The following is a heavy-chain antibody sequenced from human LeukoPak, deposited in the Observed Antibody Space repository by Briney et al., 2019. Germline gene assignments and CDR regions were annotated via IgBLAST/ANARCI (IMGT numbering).Heavy chain of an antibody. CDR3: ARDRGFEGATMVRGAIPDY. Sequence: ASVKVSCKASGYTFTGYYMHWVRQAPGQGLEWMGWINPNSGGTNYAQKFQGRVTMTRDTSISTAYMELSRLRSDDTAVYYCARDRGFEGATMVRGAIPDYWGQGTLVTVSS. J-gene: IGHJ4*02. CDR1: GYTFTGYY. D-gene: IGHD3-10*01. V-gene: IGHV1-2*02. CDR2: INPNSGGT.